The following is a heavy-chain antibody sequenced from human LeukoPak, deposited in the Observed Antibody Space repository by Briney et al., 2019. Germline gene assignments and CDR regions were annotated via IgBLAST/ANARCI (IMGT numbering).Heavy chain of an antibody. CDR3: ARGVYCSSTSCYYYYYMDV. J-gene: IGHJ6*03. D-gene: IGHD2-2*01. V-gene: IGHV1-2*02. Sequence: GASVKVSCKASGYTFTGYYMHWVRQAPGQGLEWMGWINPNSGGTNYAQKFQGRVTMTRDTSISTAYMELSRLRSDDTAVYYCARGVYCSSTSCYYYYYMDVWGKGTTVTVSS. CDR1: GYTFTGYY. CDR2: INPNSGGT.